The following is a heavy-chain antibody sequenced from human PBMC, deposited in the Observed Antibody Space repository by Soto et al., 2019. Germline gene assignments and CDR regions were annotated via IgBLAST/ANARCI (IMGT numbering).Heavy chain of an antibody. CDR1: GYTFTGYA. D-gene: IGHD1-1*01. Sequence: QVQLVQSGAEEKKPGASVKDSCKASGYTFTGYAMHWVRQAPGQRLEWMGWINAGNGNTKYSQKFQGRVTITRDTSASTAYMDLSSLRAEDTAVYYCARAVEVPADFDYWGQGTLVTVSS. V-gene: IGHV1-3*05. CDR2: INAGNGNT. J-gene: IGHJ4*02. CDR3: ARAVEVPADFDY.